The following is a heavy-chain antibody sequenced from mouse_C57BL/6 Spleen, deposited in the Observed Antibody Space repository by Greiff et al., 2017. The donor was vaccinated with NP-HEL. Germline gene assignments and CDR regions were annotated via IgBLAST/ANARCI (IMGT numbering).Heavy chain of an antibody. CDR3: ARLGKGGDGYYVGLYAMDY. J-gene: IGHJ4*01. CDR1: GFTFSSYG. CDR2: ISSGGSYT. Sequence: EVKLVESGGDLVKPGGSLKLSCAASGFTFSSYGMSWVRQTPDKRLEWVATISSGGSYTYYPDSVKGRFTISRDNAKNTLYLQMSSLKSEDTAMYYCARLGKGGDGYYVGLYAMDYWGQGTSVTVSS. V-gene: IGHV5-6*02. D-gene: IGHD2-3*01.